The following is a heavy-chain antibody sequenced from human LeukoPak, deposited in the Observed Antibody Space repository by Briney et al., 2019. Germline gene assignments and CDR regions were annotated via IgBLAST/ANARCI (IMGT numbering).Heavy chain of an antibody. D-gene: IGHD2-21*02. J-gene: IGHJ4*02. Sequence: GASVKVSCKASGYTFTGYYMHWVRQAPGQGLEWMGWINPNSGGTNYAQKFQGRVTMTRDTSISTAYMELSRLRSDDTAVYYCARDFEVVTAIPWYFDYWGQGTQVTVSS. CDR1: GYTFTGYY. CDR2: INPNSGGT. CDR3: ARDFEVVTAIPWYFDY. V-gene: IGHV1-2*02.